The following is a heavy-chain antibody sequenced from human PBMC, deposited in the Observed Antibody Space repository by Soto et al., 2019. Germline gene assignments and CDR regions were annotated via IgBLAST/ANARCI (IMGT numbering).Heavy chain of an antibody. CDR3: ARRWGGTFDI. CDR2: IYYSGST. V-gene: IGHV4-59*08. Sequence: SETLSLTCTVSGGSINNYYWSWIRQPPGKGLEWIGYIYYSGSTNYNPSLKSRVTISVDTSKNQFSLKLNSVTAADTAVYYCARRWGGTFDIWGQGTMVTVSS. D-gene: IGHD3-10*01. CDR1: GGSINNYY. J-gene: IGHJ3*02.